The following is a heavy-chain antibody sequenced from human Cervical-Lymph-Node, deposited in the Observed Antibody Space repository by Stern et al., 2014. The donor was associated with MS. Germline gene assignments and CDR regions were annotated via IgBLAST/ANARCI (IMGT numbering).Heavy chain of an antibody. V-gene: IGHV4-59*01. CDR1: GGSISSYY. CDR3: ARTPSYDSSGWYYFDY. J-gene: IGHJ4*02. D-gene: IGHD6-19*01. CDR2: IYYSGST. Sequence: QLQLQESGPGLVTPSETLSLTCTVSGGSISSYYWSWIRQPPGKGLEWIGYIYYSGSTNYNPSLKSRVTISVDTSKNQFSLNLSSVTAADTAVYYCARTPSYDSSGWYYFDYWGQGTLVTVSS.